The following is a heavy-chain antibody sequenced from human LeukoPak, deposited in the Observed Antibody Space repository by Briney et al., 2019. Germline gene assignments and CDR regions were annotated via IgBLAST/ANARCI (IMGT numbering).Heavy chain of an antibody. D-gene: IGHD3-9*01. Sequence: PSEPLSLTCAVYGGSFSGYYWSWIRQPPGKGLEWVANIKQDGSEKYYVDSVKGRFTISRDNAKNSLYLQMNSLRAEDTAVYYCARDIHYDILTGYGGFDYWGQGTLVTVSS. J-gene: IGHJ4*02. CDR2: IKQDGSEK. CDR1: GGSFSGYY. V-gene: IGHV3-7*01. CDR3: ARDIHYDILTGYGGFDY.